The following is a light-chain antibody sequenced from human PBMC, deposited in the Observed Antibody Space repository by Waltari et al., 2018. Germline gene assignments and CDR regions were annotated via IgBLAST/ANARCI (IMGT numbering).Light chain of an antibody. CDR1: SSNIGNNA. V-gene: IGLV1-36*01. CDR3: AVWDDTVSGYV. CDR2: YDD. Sequence: QSVLTQPPSVSEAPKQRVTISCSGSSSNIGNNAVNWYQQLPGKSPKLLIYYDDLLSSGVSDRFAGSTSGTSASLAISGLQSEYEADYYCAVWDDTVSGYVFGSGTKVTVL. J-gene: IGLJ1*01.